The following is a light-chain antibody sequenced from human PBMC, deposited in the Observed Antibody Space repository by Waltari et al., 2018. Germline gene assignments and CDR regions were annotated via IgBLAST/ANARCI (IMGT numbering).Light chain of an antibody. V-gene: IGKV3-15*01. CDR1: QSVSRN. Sequence: EIVMTQSPATLSVSPGERATLSCRVSQSVSRNLACYQQKPGQAPRLLIYGASSRATGIPVRFSGSGSGTEFTLTISSLQSEDFAVYYCQQYNNWPPQYTFGQGTKLEIK. CDR2: GAS. CDR3: QQYNNWPPQYT. J-gene: IGKJ2*01.